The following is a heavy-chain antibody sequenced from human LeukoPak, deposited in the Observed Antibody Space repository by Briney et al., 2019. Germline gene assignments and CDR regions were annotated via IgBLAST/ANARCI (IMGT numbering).Heavy chain of an antibody. CDR1: GFTFSSYS. J-gene: IGHJ6*04. Sequence: GGSLRLSCAASGFTFSSYSMNWVRQAPGKGLEWVSSISSSSSYIYYADSVKGRFTISRDNAKNSLYLQMNSLRAEDTAVYYCAREYSSSWYSVLDVWGKGTTVTVSS. V-gene: IGHV3-21*04. CDR2: ISSSSSYI. D-gene: IGHD6-13*01. CDR3: AREYSSSWYSVLDV.